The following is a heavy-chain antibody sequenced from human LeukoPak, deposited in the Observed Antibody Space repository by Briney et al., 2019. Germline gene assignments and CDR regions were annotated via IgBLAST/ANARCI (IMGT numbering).Heavy chain of an antibody. V-gene: IGHV4-31*03. Sequence: SETLSLTCTVSGGSISSGGYYWSWIPRPPGKGLEGIGSFYYSGSTYYNPSLKSRVTISVDTSKNQFSLKLSSVTAADTAVYYCAVLWFGESVNNWFDPWGQGTLVTVSS. D-gene: IGHD3-10*01. CDR1: GGSISSGGYY. J-gene: IGHJ5*02. CDR2: FYYSGST. CDR3: AVLWFGESVNNWFDP.